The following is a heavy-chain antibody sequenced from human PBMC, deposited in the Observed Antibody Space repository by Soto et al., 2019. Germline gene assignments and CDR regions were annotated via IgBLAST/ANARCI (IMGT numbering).Heavy chain of an antibody. CDR1: GDSVSSGSYY. Sequence: SETLSLTCTVSGDSVSSGSYYWSWIRQPPGKGLEWIGYIYYSGSTNYNPSLKSRVTISVDTSKNQFSLKLSSVTAADTAVYYCARSYDYVWGSYRSDAFDIWGQGTMVTVSS. J-gene: IGHJ3*02. CDR3: ARSYDYVWGSYRSDAFDI. V-gene: IGHV4-61*01. D-gene: IGHD3-16*02. CDR2: IYYSGST.